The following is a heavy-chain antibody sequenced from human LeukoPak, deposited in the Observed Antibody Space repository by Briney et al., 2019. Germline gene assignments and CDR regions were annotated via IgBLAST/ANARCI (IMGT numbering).Heavy chain of an antibody. Sequence: GGSLRLSCEASGFTFASHAMNWVRQAQGKALEWVSGISGSGGSAFYAGSVRGRFTFSRDNSKNTLLLQMNSLRAEDTAVYFCARGGGRLVHSAGVGGWMDVWGKGTTVTVSS. V-gene: IGHV3-23*01. J-gene: IGHJ6*04. D-gene: IGHD6-13*01. CDR2: ISGSGGSA. CDR3: ARGGGRLVHSAGVGGWMDV. CDR1: GFTFASHA.